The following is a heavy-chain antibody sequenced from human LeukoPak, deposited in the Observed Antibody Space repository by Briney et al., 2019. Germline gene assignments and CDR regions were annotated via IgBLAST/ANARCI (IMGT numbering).Heavy chain of an antibody. D-gene: IGHD1-26*01. CDR3: ARSSSGVGAIDFDY. V-gene: IGHV4-30-2*05. Sequence: PSETLSLTCAVSGGSISSGGYSWSWIRQPPGKGLEWIGYIYHNGSTYYNPSLKSRVTISVDTSKNQFSLKLSSVTAADTAVYYCARSSSGVGAIDFDYWGQGTLVTVSS. CDR1: GGSISSGGYS. J-gene: IGHJ4*02. CDR2: IYHNGST.